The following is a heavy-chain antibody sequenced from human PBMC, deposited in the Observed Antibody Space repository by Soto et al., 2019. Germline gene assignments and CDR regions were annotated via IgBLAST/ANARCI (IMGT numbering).Heavy chain of an antibody. J-gene: IGHJ4*02. V-gene: IGHV3-23*01. CDR2: ISGSGGST. CDR3: AKCSGGSCYPGYFDY. Sequence: EVQLLESGGGLVQPGGSLRLSCAASGFTFSSYAMSWVRQAPGKGLEWVSAISGSGGSTYYADSVKGQFTISRDNSKNTLYLQMNSLRAEDTAVYYCAKCSGGSCYPGYFDYWGQGTLVTVSS. D-gene: IGHD2-15*01. CDR1: GFTFSSYA.